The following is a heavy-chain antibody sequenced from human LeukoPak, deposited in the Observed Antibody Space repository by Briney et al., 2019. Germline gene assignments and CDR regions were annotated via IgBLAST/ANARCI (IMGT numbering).Heavy chain of an antibody. CDR2: TYYRSTWYN. V-gene: IGHV6-1*01. CDR1: GDSVSSNSVT. J-gene: IGHJ5*02. D-gene: IGHD2-2*01. CDR3: ARRLTQYDCFDP. Sequence: SQTISLTCAISGDSVSSNSVTWNWIRQSPSRGLEWLGRTYYRSTWYNDYAVSVRGRITVNPDTSKNQFSLHLNSVTPEDTAVYYCARRLTQYDCFDPWGQGILVTVSS.